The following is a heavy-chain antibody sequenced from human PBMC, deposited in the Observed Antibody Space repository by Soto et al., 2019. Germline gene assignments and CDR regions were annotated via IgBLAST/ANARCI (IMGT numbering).Heavy chain of an antibody. Sequence: PGWSLRLSCTGSGFTFNAYALHWVRHGPVKGLEWVASISSDGKNRNFADSVKGRFTLSRENSKNTIHLDMGSLQPGDTGIYYCVREYYSSDVYIKWFDPWGQGTQLTVSS. CDR1: GFTFNAYA. CDR2: ISSDGKNR. D-gene: IGHD2-2*01. V-gene: IGHV3-30*04. J-gene: IGHJ5*02. CDR3: VREYYSSDVYIKWFDP.